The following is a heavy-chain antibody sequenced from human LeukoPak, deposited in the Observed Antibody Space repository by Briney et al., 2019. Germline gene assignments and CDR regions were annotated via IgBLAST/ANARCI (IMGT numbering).Heavy chain of an antibody. D-gene: IGHD3-9*01. Sequence: PSETLSLTCTVSGGSPINYYWSWIRQSAGKGLEWVGRIYITGTTDYNPSLESRLTMSIDTSKNQISLKLRSVTAADTAVYYCARLKFYDATGYNKAYYMDVWGTGLSVTVAS. CDR3: ARLKFYDATGYNKAYYMDV. CDR2: IYITGTT. CDR1: GGSPINYY. V-gene: IGHV4-4*07. J-gene: IGHJ6*03.